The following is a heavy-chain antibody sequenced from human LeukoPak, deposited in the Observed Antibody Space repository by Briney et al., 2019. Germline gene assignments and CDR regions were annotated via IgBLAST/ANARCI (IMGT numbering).Heavy chain of an antibody. V-gene: IGHV4-4*07. Sequence: PSETLSLTCTVSGGSLSSYYWSWIRQPAGKGLEWIGRIYTSGSTNYNPSLKSRVTISVDKSKNQFSLKLSSVTAADTAVYYCARDLLRYYYDSSGSWFDPWGQGTLVTVSS. D-gene: IGHD3-22*01. J-gene: IGHJ5*02. CDR1: GGSLSSYY. CDR3: ARDLLRYYYDSSGSWFDP. CDR2: IYTSGST.